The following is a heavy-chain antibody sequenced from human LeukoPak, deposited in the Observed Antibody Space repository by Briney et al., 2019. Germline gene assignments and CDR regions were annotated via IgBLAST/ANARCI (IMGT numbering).Heavy chain of an antibody. Sequence: SETLSLTCTVSGGSISSGDYYWSWIRQPPGKGLEWIGYIYYSGSTYYNPSLKSRLTISVDKSKNQFSLQLSSVTAADTAVYYCACHSGWSGPSEWGQGTLVTVSS. CDR3: ACHSGWSGPSE. D-gene: IGHD6-19*01. V-gene: IGHV4-30-4*01. CDR1: GGSISSGDYY. CDR2: IYYSGST. J-gene: IGHJ4*02.